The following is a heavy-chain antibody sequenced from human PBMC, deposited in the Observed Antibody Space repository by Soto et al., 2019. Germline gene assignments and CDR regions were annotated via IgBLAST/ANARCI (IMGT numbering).Heavy chain of an antibody. J-gene: IGHJ5*02. Sequence: SETLSLTCTVSGGSISSGGYYWSWIRQHPGKGLEWIGYIYYSGSTYYNPSLKSRVTISVDTSKNQFSLKLSSVTAADTAVYYCARECYGLSSIAARNWFDPWGQGTLVTVSS. CDR2: IYYSGST. CDR1: GGSISSGGYY. D-gene: IGHD6-6*01. CDR3: ARECYGLSSIAARNWFDP. V-gene: IGHV4-31*03.